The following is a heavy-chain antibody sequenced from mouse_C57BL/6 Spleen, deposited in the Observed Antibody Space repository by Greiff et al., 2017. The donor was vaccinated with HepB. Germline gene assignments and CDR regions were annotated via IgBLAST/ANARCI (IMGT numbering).Heavy chain of an antibody. D-gene: IGHD3-1*01. V-gene: IGHV1-53*01. CDR1: GYTFTSYW. Sequence: VQLQQPGTELVKPGASVKLSCKASGYTFTSYWMHWVKQRPGQGLEWIGNINPSNGGTNYNEKFKSKATLTVDKSSSTAYMQLSSLTSEDSAVYYCAREGATYYYAMDYWGQGTSVTVSS. CDR2: INPSNGGT. J-gene: IGHJ4*01. CDR3: AREGATYYYAMDY.